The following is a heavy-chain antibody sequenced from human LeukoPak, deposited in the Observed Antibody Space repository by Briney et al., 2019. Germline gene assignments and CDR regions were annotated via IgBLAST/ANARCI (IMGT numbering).Heavy chain of an antibody. J-gene: IGHJ3*02. CDR2: ISYDGSNK. D-gene: IGHD6-13*01. CDR3: ARAATIAAAGTGVLLDAFDI. CDR1: GFTFSSYA. V-gene: IGHV3-30-3*01. Sequence: PGRSLRLSCAASGFTFSSYAMHWVRQAPGKGLEWVAVISYDGSNKYYADSVKGRFTISRDNSKNTLYLQINSLRAEDTAVYYCARAATIAAAGTGVLLDAFDIWGQGTMATVSS.